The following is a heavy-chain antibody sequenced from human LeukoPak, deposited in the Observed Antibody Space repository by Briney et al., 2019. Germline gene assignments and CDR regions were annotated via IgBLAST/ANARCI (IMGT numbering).Heavy chain of an antibody. Sequence: PGRSLRLSCAASGFTFSSYAMHWVRQAPGKGLEWVAVISYDGSNKYYADSVKGRFTISRDNSKNTLYLQMNSLRAEDTAVYYCARESWGSSWYYFDYWGQGTLVTVSS. V-gene: IGHV3-30-3*01. CDR2: ISYDGSNK. J-gene: IGHJ4*02. D-gene: IGHD6-13*01. CDR3: ARESWGSSWYYFDY. CDR1: GFTFSSYA.